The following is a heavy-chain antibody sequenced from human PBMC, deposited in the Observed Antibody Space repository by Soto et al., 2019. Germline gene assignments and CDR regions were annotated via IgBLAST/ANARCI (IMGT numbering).Heavy chain of an antibody. Sequence: SGPTLVNPTQTLTLNCTFSGFPLRTSGGGVGWIRQPPGKALEWLALIYWNDDKRYSPSLKSRLTITKDTSNTPVVLTTTNMDPVDTATYYCAHRPDSDIFGVEYYFDYWGQGTLVTVSS. CDR1: GFPLRTSGGG. J-gene: IGHJ4*02. D-gene: IGHD3-3*02. V-gene: IGHV2-5*01. CDR3: AHRPDSDIFGVEYYFDY. CDR2: IYWNDDK.